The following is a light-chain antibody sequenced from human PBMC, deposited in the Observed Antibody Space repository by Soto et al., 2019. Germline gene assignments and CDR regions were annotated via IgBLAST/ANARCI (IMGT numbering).Light chain of an antibody. J-gene: IGLJ3*02. CDR3: QVWDSSSDHWV. CDR2: DDS. V-gene: IGLV3-21*02. Sequence: SYELTQPPSVSVAPGQTARITCGGNNIGGKTVHWYQQKPGQAPVVVVYDDSDRPSGIPERFSGSNSGNTATLTISRVEAGDEADYYCQVWDSSSDHWVFGGGTKVTVL. CDR1: NIGGKT.